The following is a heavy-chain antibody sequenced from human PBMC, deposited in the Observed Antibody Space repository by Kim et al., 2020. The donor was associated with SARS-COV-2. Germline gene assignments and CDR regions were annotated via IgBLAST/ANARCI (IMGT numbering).Heavy chain of an antibody. V-gene: IGHV4-4*02. CDR1: GGSISSSNW. Sequence: SETLSLTCAVSGGSISSSNWWSRVRQPPGKGLEWIGEIYHSGSTNYNPSLKSRVTISIDKSKNQFSLRLSSVTAADTAVYYCARDPDCSGGTCQASLFDSWGQGTLVTVSS. J-gene: IGHJ4*02. CDR3: ARDPDCSGGTCQASLFDS. D-gene: IGHD2-15*01. CDR2: IYHSGST.